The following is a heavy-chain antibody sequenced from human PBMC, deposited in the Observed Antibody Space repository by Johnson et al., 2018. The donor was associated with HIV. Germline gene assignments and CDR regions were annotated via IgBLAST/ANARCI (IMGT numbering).Heavy chain of an antibody. CDR2: IYSDNNT. Sequence: VQLVESGGDLVPPGGSLRLSCAASGFNVSSYYMSWVRQAPGKGLEWVSVIYSDNNTYYADSLRGRITISRDSSKNTLYLQMNSLRADDTAVYYCARDFPLGYRWGNGFDIWGQGTMVTVSS. V-gene: IGHV3-66*02. CDR1: GFNVSSYY. CDR3: ARDFPLGYRWGNGFDI. D-gene: IGHD5-18*01. J-gene: IGHJ3*02.